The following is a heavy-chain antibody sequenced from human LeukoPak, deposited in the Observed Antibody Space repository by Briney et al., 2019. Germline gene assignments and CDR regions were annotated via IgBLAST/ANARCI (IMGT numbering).Heavy chain of an antibody. CDR3: AREDRPAYVWGKVEAAGNFDY. CDR2: INSGVGRT. V-gene: IGHV3-74*01. J-gene: IGHJ4*02. CDR1: RVTFIRYR. D-gene: IGHD3-16*01. Sequence: GGGLRLSSAASRVTFIRYRIYSGPRAPRGGVWRGSRINSGVGRTSYADSVKGRFTISRDNAKNTLYLQMNSLRAEDTAVYYCAREDRPAYVWGKVEAAGNFDYWGQGTLVTVSS.